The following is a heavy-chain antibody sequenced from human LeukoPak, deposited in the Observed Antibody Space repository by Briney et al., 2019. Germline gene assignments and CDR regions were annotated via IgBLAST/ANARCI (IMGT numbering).Heavy chain of an antibody. D-gene: IGHD3-3*01. V-gene: IGHV3-30*03. CDR2: ISYDGSNK. CDR3: ARDFSGMDV. Sequence: QPGRSLRLSCAASGFTFSSYGMHWVRQAPGKGLEWVAVISYDGSNKYYADSVKGRFTISRDNSKNTLYLQMNSLRAEDTAVYYCARDFSGMDVWGQGTTVTVSS. CDR1: GFTFSSYG. J-gene: IGHJ6*02.